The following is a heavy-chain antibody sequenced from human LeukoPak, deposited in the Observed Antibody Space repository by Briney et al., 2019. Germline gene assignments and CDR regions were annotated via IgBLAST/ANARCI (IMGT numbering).Heavy chain of an antibody. V-gene: IGHV3-23*01. J-gene: IGHJ5*02. CDR1: GFTFNSYG. CDR2: ISGSGSST. D-gene: IGHD3-9*01. CDR3: AKEIYDILTGFNWFDP. Sequence: GGSLRLSCAALASGFTFNSYGLTWVRQAPGKGLEWVSYISGSGSSTYYADSVKGRFTISRDNSKNTLYLQMNSLRAEDTAVYYCAKEIYDILTGFNWFDPWGQGTLVTVSS.